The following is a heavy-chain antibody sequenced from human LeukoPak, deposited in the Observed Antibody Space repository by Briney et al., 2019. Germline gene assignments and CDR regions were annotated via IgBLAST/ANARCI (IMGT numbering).Heavy chain of an antibody. V-gene: IGHV3-7*01. D-gene: IGHD3-3*01. Sequence: PGGSLRLSCAASGFTFSNYWMTWVRQAPGKGLEWVASIWQDGSEQYYVDSVKGRSTISRDNAKNFLYLQMDSLRAEDTAVYYCASLKLRFLEWLFDSWGQGTLVTVSS. CDR3: ASLKLRFLEWLFDS. J-gene: IGHJ4*02. CDR1: GFTFSNYW. CDR2: IWQDGSEQ.